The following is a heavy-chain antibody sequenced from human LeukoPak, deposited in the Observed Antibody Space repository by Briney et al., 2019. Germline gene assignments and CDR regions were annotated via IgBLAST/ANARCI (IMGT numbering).Heavy chain of an antibody. CDR2: TYYRSKWYD. D-gene: IGHD6-13*01. Sequence: SQTLSLTCAISGDSVSSKSAAWNWIRQSPSRGLEWLGRTYYRSKWYDDYAVSVKSRITINADTSKNQFSLQLNSVTPEDTAVYYCAREKRQQLVLGDAFDIWGQGTMVTVSS. CDR1: GDSVSSKSAA. CDR3: AREKRQQLVLGDAFDI. J-gene: IGHJ3*02. V-gene: IGHV6-1*01.